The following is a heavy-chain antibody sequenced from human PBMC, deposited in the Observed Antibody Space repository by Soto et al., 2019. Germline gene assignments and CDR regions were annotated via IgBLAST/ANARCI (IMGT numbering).Heavy chain of an antibody. D-gene: IGHD1-1*01. V-gene: IGHV3-30*18. CDR2: ISYDGNVA. CDR3: AKEGPITNWYFDY. CDR1: GFTFSSYG. Sequence: QVQLVESGGGVVQPGRSLRLSCAASGFTFSSYGMHWVRQAPGKGLEWVAVISYDGNVAYYADSVRGRFTISRDNSENTLYLQMNSLRTEDTAIYYCAKEGPITNWYFDYWGQGTLVTVSS. J-gene: IGHJ4*02.